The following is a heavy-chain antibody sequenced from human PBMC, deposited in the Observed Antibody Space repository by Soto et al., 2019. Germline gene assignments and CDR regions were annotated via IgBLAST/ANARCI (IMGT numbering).Heavy chain of an antibody. Sequence: GGSLRLSCAASGFTFGASALQWVRQASGKGLEWLGRIGSRGETYTTEYAASVKGRFTISRDDSKNSLFLQMNSPKTEDTAVYYCSRAGILTTPYYFDYWGQGTLVTVSS. V-gene: IGHV3-72*01. J-gene: IGHJ4*01. CDR2: IGSRGETYTT. D-gene: IGHD4-4*01. CDR1: GFTFGASA. CDR3: SRAGILTTPYYFDY.